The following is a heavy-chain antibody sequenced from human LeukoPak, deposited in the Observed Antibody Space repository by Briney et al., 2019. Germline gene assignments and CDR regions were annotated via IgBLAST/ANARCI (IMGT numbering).Heavy chain of an antibody. CDR3: ATAPDRPTGVY. CDR1: GYTLTELS. D-gene: IGHD1-14*01. CDR2: FDPEDGET. Sequence: ASVKVSCKVSGYTLTELSMHWVRQAPGKGLEWMGGFDPEDGETIYAQKFQGRVTMTEGTSTDTAYMELSSLGSEDTAVYYCATAPDRPTGVYWGQGTLVTVSS. J-gene: IGHJ4*02. V-gene: IGHV1-24*01.